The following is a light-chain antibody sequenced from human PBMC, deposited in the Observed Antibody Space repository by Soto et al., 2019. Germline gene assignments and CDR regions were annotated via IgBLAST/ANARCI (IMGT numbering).Light chain of an antibody. CDR2: EVS. CDR1: SSDVGGYNY. V-gene: IGLV2-8*01. Sequence: QSVLTQPPSASGSPGQSVTISCTGTSSDVGGYNYVSWYQQHPGKAPKLMIYEVSKRPSGVPDRFSGSKSGSTASLTVSGLQAEDEADYYCSSYAGSTFYVFGTGTKVTVL. J-gene: IGLJ1*01. CDR3: SSYAGSTFYV.